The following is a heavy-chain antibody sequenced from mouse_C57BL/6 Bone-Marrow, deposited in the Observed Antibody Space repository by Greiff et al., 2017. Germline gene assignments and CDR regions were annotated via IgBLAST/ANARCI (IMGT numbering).Heavy chain of an antibody. CDR1: GFTFSSYA. CDR2: ISDGGSYT. Sequence: EVQVVESGGGLVKPGGSLKLSCAASGFTFSSYAMSWVRQTPEKRLEWVATISDGGSYTYYPDNVKGRFTISRDNAKNNLYLQMSHLKSEDTAMYYCARDDTTVPFAYWGQGTLGTVSA. CDR3: ARDDTTVPFAY. J-gene: IGHJ3*01. D-gene: IGHD1-1*01. V-gene: IGHV5-4*01.